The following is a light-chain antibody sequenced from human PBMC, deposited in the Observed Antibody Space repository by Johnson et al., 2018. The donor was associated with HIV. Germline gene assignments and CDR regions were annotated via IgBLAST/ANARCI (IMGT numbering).Light chain of an antibody. J-gene: IGLJ1*01. Sequence: QSVLTQPPSVSAAPGQKVTISCSGSSSNIGNNYVSWYQQLPGTAPRLLIYDNNKRPSGIPDRFSGSKSGTSATLGINGLHTGDEADYYCGTWDSSLSAGVFGTATKFTVL. CDR3: GTWDSSLSAGV. CDR2: DNN. CDR1: SSNIGNNY. V-gene: IGLV1-51*01.